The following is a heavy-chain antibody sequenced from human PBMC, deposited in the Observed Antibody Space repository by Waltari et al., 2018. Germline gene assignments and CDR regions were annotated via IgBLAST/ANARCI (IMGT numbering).Heavy chain of an antibody. D-gene: IGHD6-6*01. CDR1: GFTFSRYA. V-gene: IGHV3-30*01. J-gene: IGHJ4*02. CDR2: ISYDGSNK. CDR3: ARELELGHFDY. Sequence: QVQLVESGGGVVQPGRSLRLSCAASGFTFSRYAMHWVRQAPGKGLEWVAVISYDGSNKYYADSVKGRFTISRDNSKNTLYLQMNSLRAEDTAVYYCARELELGHFDYWGQGTLVTVSS.